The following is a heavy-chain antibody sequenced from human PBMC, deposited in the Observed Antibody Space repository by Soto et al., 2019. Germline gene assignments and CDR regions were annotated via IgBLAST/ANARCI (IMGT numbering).Heavy chain of an antibody. CDR1: GLAFSNAW. CDR2: IKAKTDGGTT. CDR3: TKIWEAH. V-gene: IGHV3-15*07. D-gene: IGHD1-26*01. Sequence: GGSLRLSCAASGLAFSNAWMHWVRQAPGKGLEWVGRIKAKTDGGTTDYAAPVKGRFTISRDDSKNTVSLQMSSLKIEDTAVYYCTKIWEAHWGQGTLVTVSS. J-gene: IGHJ4*02.